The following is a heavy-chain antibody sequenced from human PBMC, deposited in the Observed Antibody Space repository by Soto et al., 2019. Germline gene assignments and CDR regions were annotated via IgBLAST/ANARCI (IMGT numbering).Heavy chain of an antibody. CDR2: IKSHTDGGTT. V-gene: IGHV3-15*07. J-gene: IGHJ4*02. CDR1: GFTFNNAW. Sequence: EVQLVESGGGLVKPGGSLRVPCAASGFTFNNAWMNWVRQTPGKGLEWVGRIKSHTDGGTTEYAAPVKGRFTISRDDAKNTLYLQMHSLKTEGSAVYYCATDLRSSWSPSTFDSWGQGTLVTVSS. D-gene: IGHD6-13*01. CDR3: ATDLRSSWSPSTFDS.